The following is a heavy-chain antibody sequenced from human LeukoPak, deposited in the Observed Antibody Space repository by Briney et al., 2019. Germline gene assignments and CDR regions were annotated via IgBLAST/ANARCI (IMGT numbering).Heavy chain of an antibody. CDR2: IKEDGSVE. CDR1: GFTFSSYW. D-gene: IGHD2-15*01. Sequence: GGSLRLSCAASGFTFSSYWMNWVRQAPVKGPEWVANIKEDGSVEQYVDSVKGRFIISRDNAKNSLFLQMNSLRTDDTGVYYCVSGRGYRGQGTLVTVSS. CDR3: VSGRGY. V-gene: IGHV3-7*01. J-gene: IGHJ4*02.